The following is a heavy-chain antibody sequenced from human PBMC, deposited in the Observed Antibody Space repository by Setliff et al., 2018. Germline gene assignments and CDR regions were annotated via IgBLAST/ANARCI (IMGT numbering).Heavy chain of an antibody. CDR2: INAGNGNT. CDR3: ATEPSRGPYSGNY. V-gene: IGHV1-3*01. J-gene: IGHJ4*02. Sequence: ASVKVSCKASGYTFTSYAMHWVRQAPGQRLEWMGWINAGNGNTKYSQKFGRVTITRDTSASTAYMELSSLRSEDTAVYYCATEPSRGPYSGNYWGQGTLVTVSS. CDR1: GYTFTSYA. D-gene: IGHD5-12*01.